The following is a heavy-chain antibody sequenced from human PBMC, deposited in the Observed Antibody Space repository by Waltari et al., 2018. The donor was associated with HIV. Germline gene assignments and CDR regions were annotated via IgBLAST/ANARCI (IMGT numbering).Heavy chain of an antibody. D-gene: IGHD3-16*01. V-gene: IGHV4-34*02. CDR1: GGSFSGYY. J-gene: IGHJ4*02. CDR2: IDHPGTS. CDR3: VRGFGNYGFYFDY. Sequence: QVHLPQWGSGPLKPSETLSLTCAVYGGSFSGYYWTWIRQSPGRGLEWMGEIDHPGTSTYNPSLKGRVTMSVDTSKNQFSLNLKSVTVADTAVYYCVRGFGNYGFYFDYWGQGKLVSVSS.